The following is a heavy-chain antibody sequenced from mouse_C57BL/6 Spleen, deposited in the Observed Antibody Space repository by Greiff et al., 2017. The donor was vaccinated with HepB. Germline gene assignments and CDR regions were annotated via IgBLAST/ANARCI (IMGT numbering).Heavy chain of an antibody. Sequence: VQLQQSGAELARPGASVKMSCKASGYTFTSYTMHWVKQRPGQGLEWIGYINPSSGYTKYNQKFKDKATLTADKSSSTAYMQLSSLTSEDSAVYYCARSYDYDPFAYWGQGTLVTVSA. V-gene: IGHV1-4*01. CDR1: GYTFTSYT. CDR2: INPSSGYT. CDR3: ARSYDYDPFAY. J-gene: IGHJ3*01. D-gene: IGHD2-4*01.